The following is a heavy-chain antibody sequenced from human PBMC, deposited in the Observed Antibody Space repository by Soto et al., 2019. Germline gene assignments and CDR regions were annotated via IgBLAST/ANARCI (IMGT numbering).Heavy chain of an antibody. CDR3: AKGLKGRQQLVPGY. V-gene: IGHV3-23*01. D-gene: IGHD6-13*01. CDR1: GFTFSSYA. CDR2: ISGSGGST. Sequence: GGSLRLSCAASGFTFSSYAMSWVRQAPGKGLEWVSAISGSGGSTYYADSVKGRFTISRDNSKNTLYLQINSLRAEDTAVYYCAKGLKGRQQLVPGYWGQGTLVPVP. J-gene: IGHJ4*02.